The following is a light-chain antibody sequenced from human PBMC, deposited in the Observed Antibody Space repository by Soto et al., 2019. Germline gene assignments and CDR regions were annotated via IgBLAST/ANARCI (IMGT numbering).Light chain of an antibody. J-gene: IGKJ4*01. V-gene: IGKV3-11*01. CDR3: QQRKYWPPLT. CDR2: DSS. Sequence: EVVVTQSPVTLALSPGERATLSCRTSQSVDIYVAWYQQRPGQAPRLLIYDSSNRAPGIPARFSGSGSGTDFTLTINNIEPEDFAVYYCQQRKYWPPLTFGGWTKLEIK. CDR1: QSVDIY.